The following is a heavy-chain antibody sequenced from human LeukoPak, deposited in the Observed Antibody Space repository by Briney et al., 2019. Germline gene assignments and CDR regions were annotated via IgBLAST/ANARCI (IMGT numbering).Heavy chain of an antibody. CDR3: ASCTMVRGVILLGFDY. J-gene: IGHJ4*02. Sequence: ASVKVSCKASGYTFTGYGISWVRQAPGQGLEWMGWISAYNGNTNYAQKLQGRVTMTTDTSTSTAYMELRSLRSDDTAVYYCASCTMVRGVILLGFDYWGQGTLVTVSS. CDR2: ISAYNGNT. D-gene: IGHD3-10*01. CDR1: GYTFTGYG. V-gene: IGHV1-18*04.